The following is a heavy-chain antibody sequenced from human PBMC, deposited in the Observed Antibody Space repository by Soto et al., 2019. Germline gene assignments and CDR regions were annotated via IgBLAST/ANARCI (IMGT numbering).Heavy chain of an antibody. CDR2: ISGSGGDI. V-gene: IGHV3-23*01. Sequence: EVQLSESGGGLVQPGGSLRLSCAASGLTFSRADLSWVRQAPGKGLERVSAISGSGGDIHYADSVKGRFTVSRDNPKNTLFLQMSSLRVEDTAIYYCATHSWDHWGQGTLVTVSS. J-gene: IGHJ4*02. CDR1: GLTFSRAD. CDR3: ATHSWDH.